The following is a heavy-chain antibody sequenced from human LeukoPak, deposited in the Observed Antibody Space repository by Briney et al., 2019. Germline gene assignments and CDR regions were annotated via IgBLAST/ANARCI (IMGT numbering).Heavy chain of an antibody. CDR2: CYYSGST. CDR1: GXSISSYY. Sequence: SETLSLTCTVPGXSISSYYWSCIRQPPGKGLEWMGYCYYSGSTNYNPYLTSRVTISVDTSKSQFSLKLSSVTAAHTAVYYCALSGIAVAGGGTFDYWGQGTLVSVCS. V-gene: IGHV4-59*01. CDR3: ALSGIAVAGGGTFDY. D-gene: IGHD6-19*01. J-gene: IGHJ4*02.